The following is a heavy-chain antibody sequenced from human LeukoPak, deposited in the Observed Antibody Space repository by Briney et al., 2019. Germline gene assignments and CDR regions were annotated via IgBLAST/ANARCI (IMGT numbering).Heavy chain of an antibody. Sequence: PGGSLRLSCAASGFTFSSYAVSWVRQAPGKGLEWVSAISGSGGSTYYADSVKGRFTISRDNSKNTLYLQMNSLRAEDTAVYYCAKDGVLIYSSPDYWGQGTLVTVSS. CDR2: ISGSGGST. V-gene: IGHV3-23*01. CDR3: AKDGVLIYSSPDY. CDR1: GFTFSSYA. D-gene: IGHD4-11*01. J-gene: IGHJ4*02.